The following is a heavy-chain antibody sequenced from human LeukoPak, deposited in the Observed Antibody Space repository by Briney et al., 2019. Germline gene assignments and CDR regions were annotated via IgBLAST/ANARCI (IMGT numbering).Heavy chain of an antibody. CDR1: DYSISSGYY. J-gene: IGHJ4*02. D-gene: IGHD3-22*01. CDR2: IYHSGRA. V-gene: IGHV4-38-2*02. Sequence: SETLSLTCSVSDYSISSGYYWGWIRQPPGKGLEWIGSMEWIGSIYHSGRAYYNPSLKSRVTISVDTSKNQFSLKLSSVTAADTAVYYCARGPPKGHDDSSDYYVPACFDYWGQGTLVTVSS. CDR3: ARGPPKGHDDSSDYYVPACFDY.